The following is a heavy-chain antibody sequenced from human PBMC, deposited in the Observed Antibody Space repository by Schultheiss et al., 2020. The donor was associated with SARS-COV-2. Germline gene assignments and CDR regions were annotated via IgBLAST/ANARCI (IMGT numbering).Heavy chain of an antibody. CDR3: ARERNYSYGLRMGV. CDR1: GFTLSNYG. Sequence: GGSLRLSCAASGFTLSNYGMHWVRQAPGKGLEWVAVISYDGSNKYYADSVKGRFTISRDNAKNTLYLQMNSLRADDTAVYYCARERNYSYGLRMGVWGQGTTVTVSS. D-gene: IGHD5-18*01. V-gene: IGHV3-30*03. CDR2: ISYDGSNK. J-gene: IGHJ6*02.